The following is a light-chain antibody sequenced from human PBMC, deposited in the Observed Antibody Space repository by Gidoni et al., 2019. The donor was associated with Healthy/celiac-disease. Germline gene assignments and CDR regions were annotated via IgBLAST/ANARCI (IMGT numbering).Light chain of an antibody. CDR3: QQYYSTPPVT. J-gene: IGKJ1*01. CDR1: QSVLYSSNNKNY. V-gene: IGKV4-1*01. CDR2: WAS. Sequence: IVMTQSPDSLAVSLVERATLNCKSSQSVLYSSNNKNYLAWYQQKPGQPPKPLIYWASTRESGVPDRFSGSGSGTDFTLTISSLQAEDVAVYYCQQYYSTPPVTFGQGTKVEIK.